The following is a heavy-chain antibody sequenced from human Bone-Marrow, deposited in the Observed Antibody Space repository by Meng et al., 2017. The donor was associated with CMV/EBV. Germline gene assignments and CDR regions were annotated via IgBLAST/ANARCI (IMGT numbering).Heavy chain of an antibody. D-gene: IGHD2-2*01. Sequence: GGSLRLSCAASGFTFSDYYMSWIRQAPGKGLEWVSYISSSGSTIYYADSVKGRFTISRDNAKNSLYLQMNSLRAEDTAVYYCARDRVVPAAISWGYYYYGMDVWGQGTTVTVYS. CDR3: ARDRVVPAAISWGYYYYGMDV. J-gene: IGHJ6*02. CDR2: ISSSGSTI. V-gene: IGHV3-11*01. CDR1: GFTFSDYY.